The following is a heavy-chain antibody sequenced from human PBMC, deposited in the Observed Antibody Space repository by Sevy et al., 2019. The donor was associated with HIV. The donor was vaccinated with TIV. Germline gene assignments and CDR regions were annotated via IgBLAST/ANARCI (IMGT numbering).Heavy chain of an antibody. V-gene: IGHV4-59*01. D-gene: IGHD6-13*01. Sequence: SETLSLTCTVSGGSISSYYWSWIQQPPGKGLEWIGYIYYSGSTNYNPSLKSRVTISVDTSKNQFSLKLSSVTAADTAVYYCARVGSIAAAPNYYYYYMDVWGKGTTVTVSS. CDR2: IYYSGST. CDR1: GGSISSYY. CDR3: ARVGSIAAAPNYYYYYMDV. J-gene: IGHJ6*03.